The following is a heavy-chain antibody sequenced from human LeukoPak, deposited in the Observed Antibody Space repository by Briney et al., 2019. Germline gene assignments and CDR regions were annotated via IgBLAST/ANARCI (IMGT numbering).Heavy chain of an antibody. CDR2: IYISGST. V-gene: IGHV4-61*02. CDR1: GGSISSGTYY. Sequence: SQTLSLTCTVSGGSISSGTYYWSWIRQPAGKGLEWIGRIYISGSTKYNPSLKSRVTMSLDTSKNQFSLKLNSVTAADTAVYYCARDLIAAGDPGWFDPWGQGTLVTVSS. J-gene: IGHJ5*02. D-gene: IGHD6-13*01. CDR3: ARDLIAAGDPGWFDP.